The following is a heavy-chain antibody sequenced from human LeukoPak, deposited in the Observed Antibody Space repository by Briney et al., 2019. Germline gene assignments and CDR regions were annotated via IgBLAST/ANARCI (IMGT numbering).Heavy chain of an antibody. J-gene: IGHJ4*02. Sequence: GGSLRLSCAASGFTFSSYAMHWVRQAPGKGLEWVAFIRYDGSNKYYADSVKGRFTISRDNSKNTLYLQMNSLRAEDTAVYYCAKDEGGTIVVVPAGVRGQGTLVTVSS. CDR1: GFTFSSYA. CDR2: IRYDGSNK. CDR3: AKDEGGTIVVVPAGV. D-gene: IGHD2-2*01. V-gene: IGHV3-30*02.